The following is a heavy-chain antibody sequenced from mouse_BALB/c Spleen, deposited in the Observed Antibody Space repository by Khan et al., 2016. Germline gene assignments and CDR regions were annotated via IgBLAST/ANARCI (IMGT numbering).Heavy chain of an antibody. CDR3: TRGDYYGSGY. D-gene: IGHD1-1*01. J-gene: IGHJ2*01. CDR2: IHFSGST. Sequence: EVQLQESGPDLVKPSQSLSLTCTVTGYSISSGYSWHWIRQFPGNKLEWMAYIHFSGSTNYNPSLKSRISITRDTSKNQFFLQLISVTTEDTATYYCTRGDYYGSGYWGQGTTLTVSS. V-gene: IGHV3-1*02. CDR1: GYSISSGYS.